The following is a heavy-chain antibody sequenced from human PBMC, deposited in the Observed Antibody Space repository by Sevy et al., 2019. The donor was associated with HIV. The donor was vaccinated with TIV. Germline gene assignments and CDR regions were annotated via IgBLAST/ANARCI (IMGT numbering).Heavy chain of an antibody. V-gene: IGHV4-38-2*02. CDR1: GYSISSGYY. CDR2: IYHGGST. Sequence: SETLSLTCAVSGYSISSGYYWGWIRQPPGKGLEWIGSIYHGGSTYYNPSLKSRVTISVDTSKNQFSLKLSSVTAADTAVYYCAREKQSLDWFDPWGQGTLVTVSS. D-gene: IGHD4-4*01. J-gene: IGHJ5*02. CDR3: AREKQSLDWFDP.